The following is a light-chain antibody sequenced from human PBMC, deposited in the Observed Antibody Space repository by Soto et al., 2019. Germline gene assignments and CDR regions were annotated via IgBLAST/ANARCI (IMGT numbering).Light chain of an antibody. CDR2: DVS. J-gene: IGLJ1*01. CDR3: SSYTSSSTHV. V-gene: IGLV2-14*03. CDR1: SSDVGAYTF. Sequence: QSALTQPASVSGSPGRSITISCTGTSSDVGAYTFVSWYQQHPDKVPKLMIFDVSRRPSGVSDRFSGSKSGNTASLTISGLQPEDEADYYCSSYTSSSTHVFGSGTKLTVL.